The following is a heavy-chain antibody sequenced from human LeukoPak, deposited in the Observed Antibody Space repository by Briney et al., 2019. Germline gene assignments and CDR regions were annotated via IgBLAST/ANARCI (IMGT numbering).Heavy chain of an antibody. D-gene: IGHD3-10*01. CDR3: ARGGENDAFDI. CDR2: IYYSGST. CDR1: GGSFSGYY. J-gene: IGHJ3*02. Sequence: TSETLSLTCAVYGGSFSGYYWSWIRQPPGKGLEWIGYIYYSGSTNYNPSLKSRVTISVDTSKDQFSLKLSSVTAADTAVYYCARGGENDAFDIWGQGTMVTVSS. V-gene: IGHV4-59*08.